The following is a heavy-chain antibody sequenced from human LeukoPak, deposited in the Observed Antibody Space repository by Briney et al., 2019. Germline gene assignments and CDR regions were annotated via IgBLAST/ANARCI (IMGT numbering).Heavy chain of an antibody. J-gene: IGHJ3*02. D-gene: IGHD2-8*02. CDR3: ARDRVEVSNAFDI. CDR2: ITTSSRYI. CDR1: GFTFSSYS. Sequence: KAGGSLRLSCVASGFTFSSYSMNWVRQAPGKGLEWVSSITTSSRYIYFAHSVKGRFTISRDNAKKSLYLHMNSLRDEDTAVYYCARDRVEVSNAFDIWGQGTMVTVSS. V-gene: IGHV3-21*04.